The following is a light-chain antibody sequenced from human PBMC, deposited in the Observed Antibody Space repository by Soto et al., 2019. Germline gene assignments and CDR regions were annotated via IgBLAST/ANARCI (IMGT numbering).Light chain of an antibody. V-gene: IGLV2-14*03. CDR1: SRDVGGYNY. CDR3: SSYTSSSTLVV. J-gene: IGLJ2*01. CDR2: GVS. Sequence: QSALTQPASVSGSPGQSITISCTGTSRDVGGYNYVSWYQQHPGKAPKLMIYGVSNRPSGVSNRFSGSKSDNTASLTISGLQAEDEADYYCSSYTSSSTLVVFGGGTKLIVL.